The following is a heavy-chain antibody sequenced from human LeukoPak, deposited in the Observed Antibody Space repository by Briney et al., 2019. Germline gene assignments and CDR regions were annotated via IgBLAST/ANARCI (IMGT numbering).Heavy chain of an antibody. Sequence: PGRSLRLSCAASGFTFDDYAMHWVRQAPGKGLEWVSGISWNSGSIGYADSVKGRFTISRDNAKNSLYLQMNSLRAEDTALYYCAKDMGWLPRAAFDIWGQGTMVTVSS. D-gene: IGHD5-12*01. CDR2: ISWNSGSI. J-gene: IGHJ3*02. CDR1: GFTFDDYA. CDR3: AKDMGWLPRAAFDI. V-gene: IGHV3-9*01.